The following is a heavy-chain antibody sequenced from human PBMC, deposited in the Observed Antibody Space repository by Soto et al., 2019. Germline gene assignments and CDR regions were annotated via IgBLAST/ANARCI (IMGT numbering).Heavy chain of an antibody. Sequence: EVQLLESGGGLMRPGESLRLSCTGSDFTFSNFVMSWVRQVPGKGLEWLSCITASGGSTYYADSVKGRFSVSRDNTKNTLYLQLNSLEAGVTAVYHGAVLQGHNYCSLDARGRATTVHVSS. CDR2: ITASGGST. CDR1: DFTFSNFV. CDR3: AVLQGHNYCSLDA. D-gene: IGHD1-1*01. J-gene: IGHJ6*02. V-gene: IGHV3-23*01.